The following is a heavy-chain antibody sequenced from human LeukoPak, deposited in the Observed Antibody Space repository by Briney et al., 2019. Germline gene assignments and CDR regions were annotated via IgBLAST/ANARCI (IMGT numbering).Heavy chain of an antibody. D-gene: IGHD3-10*01. V-gene: IGHV3-23*01. CDR1: GFTFSSYA. Sequence: SGGSLRLSCAASGFTFSSYAMSWVRQAPGKGLEWVSAISGSGGSTYYADSVKGRFTISRDNSKNTLYLQMNSLRAEDTAVYYCAAPPDLLWFGEGQPFDYWGQGTLVSVSS. CDR2: ISGSGGST. CDR3: AAPPDLLWFGEGQPFDY. J-gene: IGHJ4*02.